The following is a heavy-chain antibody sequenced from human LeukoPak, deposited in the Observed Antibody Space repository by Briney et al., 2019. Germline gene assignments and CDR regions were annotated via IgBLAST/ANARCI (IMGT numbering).Heavy chain of an antibody. J-gene: IGHJ6*03. CDR2: IYTSGST. Sequence: SETLSLTCTVPGGSISSGSYYWSWIRQPAGKGLEWIGRIYTSGSTNYNPSLKSRVTISVDTSKNQFSLKLNSVTAADTAVYYCARLKCSSTSCFYYYYMDVWGKGTTVTISS. CDR3: ARLKCSSTSCFYYYYMDV. CDR1: GGSISSGSYY. V-gene: IGHV4-61*02. D-gene: IGHD2-2*01.